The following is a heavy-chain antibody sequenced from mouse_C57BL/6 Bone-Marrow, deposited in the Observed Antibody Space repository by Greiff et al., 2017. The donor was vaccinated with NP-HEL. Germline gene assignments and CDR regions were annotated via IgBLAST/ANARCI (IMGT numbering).Heavy chain of an antibody. D-gene: IGHD2-5*01. J-gene: IGHJ3*01. CDR1: GYTFTSYG. CDR2: IYPRSGNT. V-gene: IGHV1-81*01. CDR3: ATSNYLFAY. Sequence: VQLQESGAELARPGASVKLSCKASGYTFTSYGISWVKQRTGQGLEWIGEIYPRSGNTYYNEKFKGKAKLTAEKSSSKAYMEVRSLTSEDSAVYFCATSNYLFAYWGQGTLVTVSA.